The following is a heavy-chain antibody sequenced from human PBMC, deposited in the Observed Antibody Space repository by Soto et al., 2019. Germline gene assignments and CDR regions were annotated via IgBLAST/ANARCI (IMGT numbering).Heavy chain of an antibody. V-gene: IGHV4-39*01. CDR3: ARHGRERVYYAMDV. Sequence: PSETLSLTCTVSGGSISSSSYYWGWIRQPPGKGLEWIGSIYYSGSTYYNPSLKSRVTISVDTSKNQFSLKLSSVTAADTAVYYCARHGRERVYYAMDVWGQGTTVTVSS. CDR2: IYYSGST. J-gene: IGHJ6*02. CDR1: GGSISSSSYY. D-gene: IGHD1-26*01.